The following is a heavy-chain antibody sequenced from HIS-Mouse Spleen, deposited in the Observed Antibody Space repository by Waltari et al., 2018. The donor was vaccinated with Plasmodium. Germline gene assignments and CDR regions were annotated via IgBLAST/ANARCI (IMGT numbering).Heavy chain of an antibody. V-gene: IGHV4-59*08. CDR3: ARLRYSYGYFDY. D-gene: IGHD5-18*01. J-gene: IGHJ4*02. CDR2: IYYSGST. CDR1: GGSISSYY. Sequence: QVQLQESGPGLVKPSETLSLTCTVSGGSISSYYWSWIRQPPGKGLEWIGDIYYSGSTNSNPSPKVRVTISVDTSKNQFSLKLSSVTAADTAVYYCARLRYSYGYFDYWGQGTLVTVSS.